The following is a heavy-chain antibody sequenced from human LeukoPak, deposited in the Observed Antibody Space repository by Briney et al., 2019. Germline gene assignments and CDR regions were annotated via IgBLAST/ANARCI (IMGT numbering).Heavy chain of an antibody. CDR2: IGGSGTHT. J-gene: IGHJ4*01. CDR1: GFAFSSCT. D-gene: IGHD2-21*01. CDR3: LRRDVRDY. Sequence: GGSLRLSCAASGFAFSSCTINWVRQAPGPGLEFVSSIGGSGTHTHYAATAKGRFTISRDNAKNSLYLQMNSLSAEDTAVYCCLRRDVRDYWGHGALVTVSS. V-gene: IGHV3-21*01.